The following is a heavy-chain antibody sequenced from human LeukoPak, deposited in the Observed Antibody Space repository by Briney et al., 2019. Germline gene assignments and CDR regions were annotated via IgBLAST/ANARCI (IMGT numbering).Heavy chain of an antibody. V-gene: IGHV4-34*01. CDR3: ARISRSSGWPFDY. CDR1: GGSFSGYY. J-gene: IGHJ4*02. D-gene: IGHD6-19*01. Sequence: SETLSLTCAVYGGSFSGYYWSWIRQPPGKGLEWIGEINHSGSTNYNPSLKSRVTISVDTSKNQFSLKLSSVTAADTAVYYCARISRSSGWPFDYWGQGTLVTVSS. CDR2: INHSGST.